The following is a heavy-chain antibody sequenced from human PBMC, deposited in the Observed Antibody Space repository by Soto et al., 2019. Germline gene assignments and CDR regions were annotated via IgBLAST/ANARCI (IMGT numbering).Heavy chain of an antibody. CDR1: GGSISSYY. Sequence: PSETLSLTCTVSGGSISSYYWSWIRQPPGKGLEWIGYIYYSGSTNYNPSLKSRVTISVDTSKNQFSLKLSSVTAADTAVYYCARSYGSGSYYISPNYYYMDGWGKGTTVTVSS. D-gene: IGHD3-10*01. J-gene: IGHJ6*03. CDR3: ARSYGSGSYYISPNYYYMDG. V-gene: IGHV4-59*08. CDR2: IYYSGST.